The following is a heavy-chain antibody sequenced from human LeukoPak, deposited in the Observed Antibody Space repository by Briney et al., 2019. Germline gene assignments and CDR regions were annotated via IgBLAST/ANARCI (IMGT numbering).Heavy chain of an antibody. J-gene: IGHJ6*02. D-gene: IGHD6-19*01. Sequence: SQTLSLTCAISGDSVSSNSAAWNWIRQSPSRGLEWLGRTYYRSKWYNDYAVSVKSRITINPDTSKNQFSLQLNSVTPEDTAVYCCARDRGRDSSGWYYYYYGMDVWGQGTTVTVSS. CDR2: TYYRSKWYN. CDR3: ARDRGRDSSGWYYYYYGMDV. V-gene: IGHV6-1*01. CDR1: GDSVSSNSAA.